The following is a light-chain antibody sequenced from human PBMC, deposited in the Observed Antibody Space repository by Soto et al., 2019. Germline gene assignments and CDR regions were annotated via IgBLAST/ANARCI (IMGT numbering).Light chain of an antibody. CDR3: QQYNNWPST. Sequence: EIVMTQSPATLSVSPGERATLSCRASKSVSSNLAWYQQKPGQAPRLLIYGASTRATGIPARFSGSGSGTEFTLNISSLQSEDFAVYYCQQYNNWPSTFGQGTKLEIK. CDR1: KSVSSN. J-gene: IGKJ2*02. CDR2: GAS. V-gene: IGKV3-15*01.